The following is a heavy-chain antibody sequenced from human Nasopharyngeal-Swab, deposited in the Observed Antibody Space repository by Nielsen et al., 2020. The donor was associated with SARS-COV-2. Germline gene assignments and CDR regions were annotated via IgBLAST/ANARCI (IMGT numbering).Heavy chain of an antibody. V-gene: IGHV4-59*01. CDR3: ARDHTLYGDYPPYYYGMDV. CDR2: IYYSGST. J-gene: IGHJ6*02. Sequence: SGTLSLTCTVSGGSISSYYWSWIRQPPGKGLEWIGYIYYSGSTNYNPSLKSRVTISVDTSKNQFSLKLSSVTAADTAVYYCARDHTLYGDYPPYYYGMDVWGQGTTVTVSS. D-gene: IGHD4-17*01. CDR1: GGSISSYY.